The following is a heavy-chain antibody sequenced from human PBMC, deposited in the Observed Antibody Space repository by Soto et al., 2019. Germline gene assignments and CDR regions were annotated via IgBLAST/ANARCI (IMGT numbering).Heavy chain of an antibody. CDR3: AMVDNYVTPTPQDV. CDR2: ISPYSGNT. Sequence: QVQLVQSGDEVRKPGSSVKVSCKASGYIFVNYGIAWVRQAPGQGLEWMGWISPYSGNTHYASKVQGRLTMXTXTXPRTAYMDLGSLTSGDTAVYYCAMVDNYVTPTPQDVWGQGTTVTVSS. CDR1: GYIFVNYG. J-gene: IGHJ6*02. V-gene: IGHV1-18*01. D-gene: IGHD3-16*01.